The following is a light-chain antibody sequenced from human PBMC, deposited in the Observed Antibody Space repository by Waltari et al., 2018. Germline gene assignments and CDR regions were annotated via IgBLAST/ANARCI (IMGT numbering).Light chain of an antibody. CDR2: RND. J-gene: IGLJ2*01. CDR3: AAWDDSLSGHWV. Sequence: QSALTQPPSASGTPGQRVTISCSGSSSNIGTNLVNWYQQLPGKAPKLLAYRNDQRPSGCPDRFSGAKSGTSASLAISGLQSEDEADYYCAAWDDSLSGHWVFGGGTKVTVL. CDR1: SSNIGTNL. V-gene: IGLV1-44*01.